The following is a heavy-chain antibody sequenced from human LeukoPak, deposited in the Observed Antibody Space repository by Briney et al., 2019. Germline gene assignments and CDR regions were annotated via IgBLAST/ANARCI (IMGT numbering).Heavy chain of an antibody. V-gene: IGHV4-59*01. J-gene: IGHJ4*02. CDR1: GGSISSYY. CDR3: ARNLNCSGGSCYWGIDY. D-gene: IGHD2-15*01. Sequence: SETLSLTCTVSGGSISSYYWSWIRQPPGKGLDRIGYIYYSGSTNYNPSLKSRVTISVGTSKNQFSLKLSSVTAADTAVYYCARNLNCSGGSCYWGIDYWGQGTLVTVSS. CDR2: IYYSGST.